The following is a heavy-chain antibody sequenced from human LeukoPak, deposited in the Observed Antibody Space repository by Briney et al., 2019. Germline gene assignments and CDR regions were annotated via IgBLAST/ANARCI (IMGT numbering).Heavy chain of an antibody. V-gene: IGHV4-59*01. CDR1: GGSIGSYY. CDR2: IYYSGNT. CDR3: ARVVSQGPSWFDP. J-gene: IGHJ5*02. Sequence: PSETLSLTCTVSGGSIGSYYWSWVRQPPGKGLEWIGYIYYSGNTNYNPSLKSRVTISVDNSKNQVSLKLRSVTAADTAVYYCARVVSQGPSWFDPWGQGTLVTVSS. D-gene: IGHD2-15*01.